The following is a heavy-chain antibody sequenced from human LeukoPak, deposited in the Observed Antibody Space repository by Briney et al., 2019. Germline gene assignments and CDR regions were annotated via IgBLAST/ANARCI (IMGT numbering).Heavy chain of an antibody. CDR1: GYTFTSYG. J-gene: IGHJ4*02. CDR2: ISAYNGNT. D-gene: IGHD5-12*01. V-gene: IGHV1-18*01. Sequence: GASVKVSCKASGYTFTSYGISWVRQAPGQGLEWMGWISAYNGNTNYAQKLQGRVTMTTDTSTSTAYMGLRSLRSDDTAVYYCARGYSGYDQELSDYWGQGTLVTVSS. CDR3: ARGYSGYDQELSDY.